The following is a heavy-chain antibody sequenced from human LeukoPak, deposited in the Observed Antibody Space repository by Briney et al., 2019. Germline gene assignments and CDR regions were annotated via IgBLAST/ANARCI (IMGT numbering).Heavy chain of an antibody. V-gene: IGHV3-30*02. CDR3: AKQMVERPHYCYMDV. CDR2: IQDDESNK. CDR1: GFIFSSFG. Sequence: GGSLRLSCAASGFIFSSFGMHWVRQAPGKGLEWVAFIQDDESNKFYADSVKGRFTISRDNSKNTLFLQMNSLRPEDTALYYCAKQMVERPHYCYMDVWGKGTTVTVSS. J-gene: IGHJ6*03. D-gene: IGHD2-15*01.